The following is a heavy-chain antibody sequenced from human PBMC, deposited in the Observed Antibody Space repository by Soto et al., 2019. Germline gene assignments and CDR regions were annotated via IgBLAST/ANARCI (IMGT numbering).Heavy chain of an antibody. D-gene: IGHD5-12*01. Sequence: SETLSLTCTVSGGSINTFYWGWVRQPAGKGLEWIGRIFASGSTSFNPSLESRVAMSVDTSKNHFSLNLSSVTAADMAVYYCAREGSYSAYNFAHGIQLWSFDFWGQGALVTVSS. CDR1: GGSINTFY. CDR3: AREGSYSAYNFAHGIQLWSFDF. J-gene: IGHJ4*02. CDR2: IFASGST. V-gene: IGHV4-4*07.